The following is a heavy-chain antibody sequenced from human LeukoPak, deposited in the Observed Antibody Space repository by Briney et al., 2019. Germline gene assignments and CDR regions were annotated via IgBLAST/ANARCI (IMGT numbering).Heavy chain of an antibody. CDR1: GYSISSGYY. CDR2: IYHSGST. J-gene: IGHJ1*01. V-gene: IGHV4-38-2*01. CDR3: AVGYCSSTSCYREYFQH. Sequence: SETLSLTCAVSGYSISSGYYWGWIRQPPGKRLEWIGTIYHSGSTYYNPSLKSRVTISVDTSKNQFSLKLSSVTAADTAVYYCAVGYCSSTSCYREYFQHWGQGTLVTVSS. D-gene: IGHD2-2*02.